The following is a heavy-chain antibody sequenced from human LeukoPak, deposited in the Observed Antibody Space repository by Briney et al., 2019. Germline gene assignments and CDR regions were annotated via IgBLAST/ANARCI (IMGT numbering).Heavy chain of an antibody. Sequence: GESLKISFKGFGYSFTTYWIGWVRQMPGKGLEWMGIIYPGDSDTRYSPSFQGQVTISADKSISTAYLQRSNLKASDTAMYYCATIASAGGRVYLGQGTQVTVSS. CDR1: GYSFTTYW. D-gene: IGHD6-13*01. CDR3: ATIASAGGRVY. J-gene: IGHJ4*02. V-gene: IGHV5-51*01. CDR2: IYPGDSDT.